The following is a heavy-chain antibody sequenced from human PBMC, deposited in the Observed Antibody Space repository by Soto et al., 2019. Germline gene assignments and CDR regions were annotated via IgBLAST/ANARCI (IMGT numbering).Heavy chain of an antibody. CDR1: GFTFDNYA. CDR3: AKGKTTGWYYFDY. J-gene: IGHJ4*02. Sequence: EVLLLESGGDLAQPGGSLRLSCAASGFTFDNYAMSWVRQPPGKGLEWVAGVSASGRDTYYADSVKDRFTISRDSSKNTLYLQMNSLRAQDTATYYCAKGKTTGWYYFDYWGQGTLVTVSS. D-gene: IGHD6-19*01. CDR2: VSASGRDT. V-gene: IGHV3-23*01.